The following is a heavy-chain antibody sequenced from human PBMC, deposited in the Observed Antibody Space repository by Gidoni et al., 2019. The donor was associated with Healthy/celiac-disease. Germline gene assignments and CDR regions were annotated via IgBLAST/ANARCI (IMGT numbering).Heavy chain of an antibody. CDR2: ISYDGSNK. J-gene: IGHJ6*02. Sequence: QVQLVESGGGVVQPGRSLRLSCAASGFTFSSSAMHWVRQAPGKGLEWVAVISYDGSNKYYADSVKGRFTISRDNSKNTLYLQMNSLRAEDTAVYYCARVRYEDYGEGYYGMDVWGQGTTVTVSS. D-gene: IGHD4-17*01. V-gene: IGHV3-30-3*01. CDR3: ARVRYEDYGEGYYGMDV. CDR1: GFTFSSSA.